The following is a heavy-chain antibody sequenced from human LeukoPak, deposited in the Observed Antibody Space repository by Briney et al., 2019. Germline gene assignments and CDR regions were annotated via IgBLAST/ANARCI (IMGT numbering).Heavy chain of an antibody. CDR1: GYTFTSYD. CDR2: MNPNSGNT. Sequence: GASVKVSCKASGYTFTSYDINWVRQATGQGLEWMGWMNPNSGNTGYAQKFQGRVTITRNTSISTAYMELSSLRSEDTAVYYCATVYSSSFGAFDIWGQGTMVTVSS. D-gene: IGHD6-6*01. CDR3: ATVYSSSFGAFDI. J-gene: IGHJ3*02. V-gene: IGHV1-8*03.